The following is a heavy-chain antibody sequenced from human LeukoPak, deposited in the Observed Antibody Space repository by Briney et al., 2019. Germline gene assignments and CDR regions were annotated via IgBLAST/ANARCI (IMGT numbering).Heavy chain of an antibody. CDR2: IIPIFGTA. CDR1: GGTFSSYA. D-gene: IGHD3-3*01. J-gene: IGHJ6*03. CDR3: ARGSDVLYYDFWSGYSRYYYYYYMDV. Sequence: ASVKVSCKASGGTFSSYAISWVRQAPGQGLEWMGGIIPIFGTANYAQKFQGRVTITTDESTSTAYMELSSLRSEDTAVYYCARGSDVLYYDFWSGYSRYYYYYYMDVWGKGTTVTVSS. V-gene: IGHV1-69*05.